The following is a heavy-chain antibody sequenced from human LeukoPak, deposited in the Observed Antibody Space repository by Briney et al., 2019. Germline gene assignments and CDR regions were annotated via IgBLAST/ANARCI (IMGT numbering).Heavy chain of an antibody. V-gene: IGHV4-34*01. Sequence: SETLSLTCAVYGGSFSGYYWSWIRQPPGKGLEWIGEINHSGSTNYNSSLKSRVTISVDTSKNQFSLKLSSVTAADTAVYYCARGRIAVAGTYIPSNWGPQLYYMDVWGKGTTVTVSS. CDR2: INHSGST. CDR3: ARGRIAVAGTYIPSNWGPQLYYMDV. D-gene: IGHD6-19*01. J-gene: IGHJ6*03. CDR1: GGSFSGYY.